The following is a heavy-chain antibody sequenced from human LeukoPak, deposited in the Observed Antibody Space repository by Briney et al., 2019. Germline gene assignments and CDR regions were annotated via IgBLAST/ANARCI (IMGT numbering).Heavy chain of an antibody. CDR1: GDSISRGNQY. Sequence: SESLSLTRTLSGDSISRGNQYWSWVRQPAGEGLEWIGRIYTSGSNNYSPSLNSRVTISVDTSKNHFSLKLSSVTAADTAVYYCARAYYYDSSGSRDAFHIWGQGTMVTVSS. D-gene: IGHD3-22*01. CDR2: IYTSGSN. J-gene: IGHJ3*02. V-gene: IGHV4-61*02. CDR3: ARAYYYDSSGSRDAFHI.